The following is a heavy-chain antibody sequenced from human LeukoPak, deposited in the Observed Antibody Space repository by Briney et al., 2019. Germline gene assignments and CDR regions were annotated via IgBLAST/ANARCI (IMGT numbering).Heavy chain of an antibody. J-gene: IGHJ3*02. Sequence: GESLKISCKGSGYSFTSYWIGWVRQMPGKGLEWMGIIYPGDSDTRYSPSFQGQVTISADKSISTAYLQWSSLKASDTAMYYCARRSTADPRMATPKWDAFDIWGQGTMVTVSS. D-gene: IGHD5-24*01. V-gene: IGHV5-51*01. CDR2: IYPGDSDT. CDR3: ARRSTADPRMATPKWDAFDI. CDR1: GYSFTSYW.